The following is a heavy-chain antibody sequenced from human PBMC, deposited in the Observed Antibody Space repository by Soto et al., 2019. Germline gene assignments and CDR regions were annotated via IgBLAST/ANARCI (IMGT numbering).Heavy chain of an antibody. CDR3: ARGGVLAPPASGDYYGLDV. Sequence: QVQLQESGPGLVKPSETLSLTCSVAGASVGSGSYYWTWIRQPPGKGLEWSGYIYYNGRTNHSPSVKSRVTISTDTTKNQSSLKLTSVTAADTAVYYCARGGVLAPPASGDYYGLDVWGQGTTVTVSS. CDR1: GASVGSGSYY. V-gene: IGHV4-61*01. D-gene: IGHD2-2*01. J-gene: IGHJ6*02. CDR2: IYYNGRT.